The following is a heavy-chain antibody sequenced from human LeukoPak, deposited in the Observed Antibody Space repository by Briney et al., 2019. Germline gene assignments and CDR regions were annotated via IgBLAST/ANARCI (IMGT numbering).Heavy chain of an antibody. D-gene: IGHD6-13*01. CDR2: ISYDGSNK. J-gene: IGHJ4*02. CDR3: AKTASNSWGYFDY. Sequence: PGGSLRLSCAASGFTFSSYGMHWVRQAPGKGLEWVAVISYDGSNKYYADSVKGRFTISRDNSKNTLYLQMNSLRAEDTAVYFCAKTASNSWGYFDYWGQGTLVTVSS. V-gene: IGHV3-30*18. CDR1: GFTFSSYG.